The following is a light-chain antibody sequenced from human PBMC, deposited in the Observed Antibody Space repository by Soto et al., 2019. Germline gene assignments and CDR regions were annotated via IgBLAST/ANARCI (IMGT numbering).Light chain of an antibody. CDR2: AAS. Sequence: DIQLTQSPSFLSASVGDRVTITCRASQGISSYLAWYQQKPGKAPKLLIYAASTLQSGVPSRFSGSGSGTELTLTISSLQPEDFATYYCQQFNRYPLTFGGGTKVEIK. V-gene: IGKV1-9*01. CDR1: QGISSY. J-gene: IGKJ4*01. CDR3: QQFNRYPLT.